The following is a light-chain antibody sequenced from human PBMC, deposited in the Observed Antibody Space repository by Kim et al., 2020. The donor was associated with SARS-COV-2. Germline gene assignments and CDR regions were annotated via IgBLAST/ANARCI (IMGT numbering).Light chain of an antibody. CDR3: AAWDDSLNAWV. Sequence: ELTQPPSASGTPGQRVTISCSGSSSNIGSNTVNWYQQLPGTAPKLLIYSNNQRPSGVPDRFSGSKSGTSAYLAISGLQSEDEADYYCAAWDDSLNAWVFGGGTQLTVL. CDR2: SNN. V-gene: IGLV1-44*01. J-gene: IGLJ3*02. CDR1: SSNIGSNT.